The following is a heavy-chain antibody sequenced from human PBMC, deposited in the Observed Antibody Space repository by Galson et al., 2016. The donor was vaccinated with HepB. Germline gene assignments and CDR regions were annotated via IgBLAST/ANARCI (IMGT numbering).Heavy chain of an antibody. D-gene: IGHD5-12*01. J-gene: IGHJ4*02. V-gene: IGHV3-30*03. CDR2: ISYDGSSK. Sequence: SLRLSCAVSGLAFKRYGMHWVRQAPGKGLEWVAVISYDGSSKYYADSVKGRFTISKDNSKNTLYLQMSSLRREDTAVYYCAYPLNYNGYDYGAFDYWCQGTLVTVSS. CDR3: AYPLNYNGYDYGAFDY. CDR1: GLAFKRYG.